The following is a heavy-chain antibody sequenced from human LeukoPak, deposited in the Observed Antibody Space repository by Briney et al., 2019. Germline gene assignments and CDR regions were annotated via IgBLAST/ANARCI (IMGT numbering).Heavy chain of an antibody. J-gene: IGHJ6*02. CDR2: IYYSGST. CDR3: ARGKLRTYNYYGMDV. CDR1: GGSISSSSYY. V-gene: IGHV4-39*01. Sequence: SETLSLTCTVSGGSISSSSYYWGWIRQPPGKGLEWIGSIYYSGSTYYNPSLKSRVTISVDTSKNQFSLKLSSVTAADTAVYYCARGKLRTYNYYGMDVWGQGTTVTVSS. D-gene: IGHD5-24*01.